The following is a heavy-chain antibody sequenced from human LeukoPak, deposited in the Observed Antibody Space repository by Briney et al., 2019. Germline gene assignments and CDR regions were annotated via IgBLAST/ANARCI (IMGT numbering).Heavy chain of an antibody. V-gene: IGHV4-30-2*01. CDR2: IFHSGIT. CDR1: GGSISSGGYS. J-gene: IGHJ5*02. CDR3: ASGYYGPSDP. Sequence: PSETLSLTCAVSGGSISSGGYSWSWIRQPPGKGLEWIGYIFHSGITYYNASLKSRVTISVDRSKNQFSLKLSSVTAADTAVYYCASGYYGPSDPWGQGTLVTVSS. D-gene: IGHD4-17*01.